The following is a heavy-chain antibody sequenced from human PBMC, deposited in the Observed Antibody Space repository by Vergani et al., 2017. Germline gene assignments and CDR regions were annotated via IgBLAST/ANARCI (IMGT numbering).Heavy chain of an antibody. CDR1: GFTFSSYW. CDR3: ARDSMAAAGRYYYYYYGMDV. CDR2: IKQDGSEK. V-gene: IGHV3-7*01. J-gene: IGHJ6*02. D-gene: IGHD6-13*01. Sequence: EVQLLESGGDLVQPGGSLRLSCAASGFTFSSYWMSWVRQAPGKGLEWVANIKQDGSEKYYVDSVKGRFTISRDNAKNSLYLQMNSLRAEDTAVYYCARDSMAAAGRYYYYYYGMDVWGQGTTVTVSS.